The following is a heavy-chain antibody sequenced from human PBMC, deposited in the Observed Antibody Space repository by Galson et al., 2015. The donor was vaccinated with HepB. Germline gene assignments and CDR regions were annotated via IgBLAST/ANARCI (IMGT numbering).Heavy chain of an antibody. J-gene: IGHJ4*02. D-gene: IGHD2-21*02. CDR2: ITSSANR. CDR1: GFTFSDYN. Sequence: LRLSCAASGFTFSDYNMNWVRQAPGKGLEWVSSITSSANRDYADSLKGRFTISRDNAKNSLYLQLNSLRAEDTAVYYCARGYYCGGNCYSSICDFWGRGTLVTVSS. CDR3: ARGYYCGGNCYSSICDF. V-gene: IGHV3-69-1*01.